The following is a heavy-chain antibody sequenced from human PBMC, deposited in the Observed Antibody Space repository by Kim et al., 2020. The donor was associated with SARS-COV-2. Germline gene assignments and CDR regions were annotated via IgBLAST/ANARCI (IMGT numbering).Heavy chain of an antibody. Sequence: ASVKVSCKVSGYTLTELSMHWVRQAPGKGLEWMGGFDPEDGETIYAQKFQGRVTMTEDTSTDTAYMELSSLRSEDTAVYYCATEVGEWELRDYWGQGTLVTVSS. V-gene: IGHV1-24*01. D-gene: IGHD1-26*01. J-gene: IGHJ4*02. CDR1: GYTLTELS. CDR3: ATEVGEWELRDY. CDR2: FDPEDGET.